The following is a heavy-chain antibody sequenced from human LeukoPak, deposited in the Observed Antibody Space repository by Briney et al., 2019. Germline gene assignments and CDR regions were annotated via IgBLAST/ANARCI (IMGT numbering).Heavy chain of an antibody. J-gene: IGHJ5*02. CDR1: GFMFSDFT. CDR3: GKEGGA. Sequence: PGGSLRLSCAASGFMFSDFTMTWVRQAPGKGPEWVSAIGGRGGSTYYADSLGGRFTISRDNSKDMLYLQMNSLKVEDTATYYCGKEGGAWGQGTKVTVSS. V-gene: IGHV3-23*01. D-gene: IGHD3-16*01. CDR2: IGGRGGST.